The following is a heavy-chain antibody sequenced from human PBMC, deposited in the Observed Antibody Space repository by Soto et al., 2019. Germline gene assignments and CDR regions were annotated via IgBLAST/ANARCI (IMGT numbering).Heavy chain of an antibody. D-gene: IGHD6-13*01. CDR3: AKGLIEAAGTRAVGMEV. J-gene: IGHJ6*01. CDR2: ISVSGGSA. CDR1: GFTFSSYS. V-gene: IGHV3-23*01. Sequence: PGGSLRLSCAASGFTFSSYSMSWVRQAPGKGLEWVSAISVSGGSAYYADSVKGRFTISRENSKNTMYMQMNSLRADDTAVYYCAKGLIEAAGTRAVGMEVWGPGTTVTVSS.